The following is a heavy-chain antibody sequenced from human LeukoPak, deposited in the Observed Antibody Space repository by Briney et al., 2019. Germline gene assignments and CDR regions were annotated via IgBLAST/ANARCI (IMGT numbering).Heavy chain of an antibody. CDR1: GFTFDDYA. CDR2: ISWNSGSI. J-gene: IGHJ4*02. D-gene: IGHD2-2*01. CDR3: AKGGAVVVPAALDY. Sequence: GGSLRLSCAASGFTFDDYAMHWVRHAPGKGLEWVSGISWNSGSIGYADPVKGRFTISRDNAKNSLYLQMNSLRAEDTALYYCAKGGAVVVPAALDYWGQGTLVTVSS. V-gene: IGHV3-9*01.